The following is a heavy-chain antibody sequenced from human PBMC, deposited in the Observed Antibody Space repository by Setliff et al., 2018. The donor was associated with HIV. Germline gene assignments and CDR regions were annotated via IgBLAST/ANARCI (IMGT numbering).Heavy chain of an antibody. CDR1: GGSITSGSHY. Sequence: PSETLSLTCSVSGGSITSGSHYWSWIRHLPGKGLEWIGYIHYTGSNFYNPSLTDRLTLSADTSDNQFSLKLTSVTAADTAVYYCARGGNSRAAWFDSWGQGTLVTVSS. J-gene: IGHJ5*01. CDR3: ARGGNSRAAWFDS. V-gene: IGHV4-31*02. D-gene: IGHD5-12*01. CDR2: IHYTGSN.